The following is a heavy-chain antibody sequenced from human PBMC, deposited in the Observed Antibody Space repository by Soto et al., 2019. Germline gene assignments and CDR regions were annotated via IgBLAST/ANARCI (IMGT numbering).Heavy chain of an antibody. D-gene: IGHD5-12*01. CDR1: GGTFSSYA. CDR2: IIPIFGTA. V-gene: IGHV1-69*13. CDR3: ARGSYGYSGYQYSFDY. J-gene: IGHJ4*02. Sequence: SVKVSCKASGGTFSSYAISWVRQAPGQGLEWMGGIIPIFGTANYAQKFQGRVTITADESTSTAYMELSSLRSEDTAVYYCARGSYGYSGYQYSFDYWGQGPLVTVSS.